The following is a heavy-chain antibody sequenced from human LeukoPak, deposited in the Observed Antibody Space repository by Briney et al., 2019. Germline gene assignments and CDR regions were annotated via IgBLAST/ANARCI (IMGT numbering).Heavy chain of an antibody. CDR2: IYYSGST. CDR1: GGSISSYL. Sequence: SETLSLTCTVYGGSISSYLWSWIRQPPGKGLEWIGYIYYSGSTNYNPSLKSRVTILVDTSKNQFSLKVSSMTAADTAVYYCARGQYSGSCFDNWGQGSLVTVSS. D-gene: IGHD1-26*01. CDR3: ARGQYSGSCFDN. V-gene: IGHV4-59*01. J-gene: IGHJ4*02.